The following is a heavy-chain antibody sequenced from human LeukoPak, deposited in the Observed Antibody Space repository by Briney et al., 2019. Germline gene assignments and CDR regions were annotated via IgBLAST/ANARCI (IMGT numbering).Heavy chain of an antibody. D-gene: IGHD3-10*01. CDR3: ARLQLPRPNSGSSITRLFDP. Sequence: PSETLSLTCTVSGDSISSYYWSWIRQPPGKGLEWIGYIFYSGSTNYNPSLKSRVTISVDTSKNQFSLKLSSVTAADTAVYYCARLQLPRPNSGSSITRLFDPWGQGTLVTVSS. J-gene: IGHJ5*02. V-gene: IGHV4-59*08. CDR1: GDSISSYY. CDR2: IFYSGST.